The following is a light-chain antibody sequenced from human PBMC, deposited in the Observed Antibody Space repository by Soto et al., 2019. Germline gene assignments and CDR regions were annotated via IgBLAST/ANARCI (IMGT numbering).Light chain of an antibody. CDR3: QQYGSSPYT. V-gene: IGKV3-20*01. J-gene: IGKJ2*01. Sequence: EIVLTQSPGTLSLSPGDRATLSCRASQTITSTYLAWYRQKPGQAPRLLIYGASNRATGIPDRLSGSASGTDFTLTISRLEPEDFAVYYCQQYGSSPYTFGQGTKLEIK. CDR1: QTITSTY. CDR2: GAS.